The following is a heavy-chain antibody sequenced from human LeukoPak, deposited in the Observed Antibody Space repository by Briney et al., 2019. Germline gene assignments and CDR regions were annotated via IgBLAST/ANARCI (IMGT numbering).Heavy chain of an antibody. D-gene: IGHD2-21*02. Sequence: GASVKVSCKASGYTFTSYAMHWVRQAPGQRLEWMGWINAGNGNTKYSHKFQGRVTITRDTSASTAYMELSSLRSEDTAVYYCARGLAYCGGDCYSPFAYWGQGTLVTVSS. J-gene: IGHJ4*02. V-gene: IGHV1-3*01. CDR2: INAGNGNT. CDR1: GYTFTSYA. CDR3: ARGLAYCGGDCYSPFAY.